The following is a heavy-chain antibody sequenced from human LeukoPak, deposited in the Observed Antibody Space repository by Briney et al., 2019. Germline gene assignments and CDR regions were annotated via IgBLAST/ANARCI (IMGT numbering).Heavy chain of an antibody. V-gene: IGHV4-4*02. D-gene: IGHD6-6*01. CDR1: GGSISSNNW. J-gene: IGHJ4*02. CDR2: IYHSGSA. CDR3: ARDVGARLSGF. Sequence: PSETLSLTCAVSGGSISSNNWWSWVRQPPGKGLEWIGEIYHSGSANYNPSLKTRVTMSVDKSKNQFSLILSSVTAADTAVYYCARDVGARLSGFWGQGTLVTVSS.